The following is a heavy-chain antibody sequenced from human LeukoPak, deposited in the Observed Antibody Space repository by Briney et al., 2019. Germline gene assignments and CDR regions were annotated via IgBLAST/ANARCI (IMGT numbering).Heavy chain of an antibody. Sequence: ASVKVSCKASGYTFTTYAMNWVRQAPGQGLEWMGWMSTNTGDPAYAQSFTGRFVFSLDTSVSTAYLQISSLKAEDTAVYYCARASSVYYRDGFDIWGQGTMVTVSS. J-gene: IGHJ3*02. CDR1: GYTFTTYA. CDR2: MSTNTGDP. V-gene: IGHV7-4-1*02. CDR3: ARASSVYYRDGFDI. D-gene: IGHD3-22*01.